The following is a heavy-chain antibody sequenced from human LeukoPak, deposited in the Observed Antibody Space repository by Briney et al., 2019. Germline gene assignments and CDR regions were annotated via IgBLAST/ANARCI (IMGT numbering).Heavy chain of an antibody. CDR3: ARGDHAYDFWSGYYLG. D-gene: IGHD3-3*01. J-gene: IGHJ4*02. CDR2: IKQDGSEK. Sequence: PGGSLRLSCAASGFTFSSYWMSWVRQAPGKGVEWVANIKQDGSEKYYVDSVKGRFTISRDNAKNSLYLQMNSLRAEDTAVYYCARGDHAYDFWSGYYLGWGQGTLVTVSS. CDR1: GFTFSSYW. V-gene: IGHV3-7*01.